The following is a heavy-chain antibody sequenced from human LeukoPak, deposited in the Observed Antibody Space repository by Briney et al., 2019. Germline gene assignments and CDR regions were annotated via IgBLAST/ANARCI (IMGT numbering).Heavy chain of an antibody. D-gene: IGHD3-10*01. V-gene: IGHV4-39*01. CDR1: GGSIRSSNYY. J-gene: IGHJ6*03. CDR2: IYYSGTT. CDR3: ARQISDYYYYYMDA. Sequence: SETLSLTXTVSGGSIRSSNYYWGWIRQPPGKGLDWIGTIYYSGTTYYNPSLESRVTISEDTSKNQFSLTLRSVTAADTAVYYCARQISDYYYYYMDAWGKGTTVTVSS.